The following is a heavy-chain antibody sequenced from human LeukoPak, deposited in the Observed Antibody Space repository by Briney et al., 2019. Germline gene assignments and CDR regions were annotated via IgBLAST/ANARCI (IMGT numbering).Heavy chain of an antibody. CDR1: GYTFTGYY. D-gene: IGHD6-19*01. V-gene: IGHV1-2*02. J-gene: IGHJ4*02. CDR3: ARVGSGYSSGWYLD. Sequence: WASVKVSCKASGYTFTGYYMHWVRQAPGQGLEWMGWINPNSGGTNYAQKFQGRVTMTGDTSISTAYMELSRLRSDDTAVYYCARVGSGYSSGWYLDWGQGTLVTVPS. CDR2: INPNSGGT.